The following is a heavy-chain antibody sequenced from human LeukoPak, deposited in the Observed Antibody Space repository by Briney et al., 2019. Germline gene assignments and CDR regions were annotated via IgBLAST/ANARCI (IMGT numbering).Heavy chain of an antibody. CDR1: GGSISSGGYS. CDR2: IYHSGST. J-gene: IGHJ4*02. V-gene: IGHV4-30-2*01. Sequence: SQTLSLTCAVSGGSISSGGYSWSWIRQPPGKGLEWIGYIYHSGSTYYSPSLKSRVTISVERSKNQFFLKLSSVTAADTAVYYCARVVAHTLDYWGQGTLVTVSS. CDR3: ARVVAHTLDY.